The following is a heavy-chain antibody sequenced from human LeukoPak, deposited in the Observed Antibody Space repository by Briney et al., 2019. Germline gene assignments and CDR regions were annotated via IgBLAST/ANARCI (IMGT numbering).Heavy chain of an antibody. CDR1: GFTFSSYW. CDR2: ISGSSSCI. D-gene: IGHD3-22*01. V-gene: IGHV3-21*01. CDR3: SSGYYFDY. J-gene: IGHJ4*02. Sequence: KSGGSLRLSCAASGFTFSSYWMNWVRQAPGKGLEWVSSISGSSSCIYYADSVKGRFTISRDNAKNSLYLQMNSLRAEDTAVYYCSSGYYFDYWGQGTLVTVSS.